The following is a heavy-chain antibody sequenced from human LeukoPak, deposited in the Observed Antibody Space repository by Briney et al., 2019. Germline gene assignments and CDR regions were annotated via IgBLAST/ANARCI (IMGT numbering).Heavy chain of an antibody. J-gene: IGHJ5*02. Sequence: SETLSLTCTVSGGSISGYYWSWIRQPAGKGLEWIGRIHTSGSTNYNPSLKSRVSMSLDTSKNQFSLKLNSVTAADTAVYYCARVPHFGDYGWFDPWGQGTLVTVSS. D-gene: IGHD4-17*01. CDR3: ARVPHFGDYGWFDP. CDR1: GGSISGYY. V-gene: IGHV4-4*07. CDR2: IHTSGST.